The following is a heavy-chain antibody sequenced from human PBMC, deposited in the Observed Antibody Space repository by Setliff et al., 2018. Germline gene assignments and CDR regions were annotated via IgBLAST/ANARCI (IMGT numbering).Heavy chain of an antibody. CDR2: INPSGGST. J-gene: IGHJ6*02. V-gene: IGHV1-46*01. CDR3: ARDGRDYYDSSGYYFRYYYYGMDV. D-gene: IGHD3-22*01. CDR1: GYTFTSYY. Sequence: ASVKVSCKASGYTFTSYYMHWVRQAPGQGLEWMGIINPSGGSTSYAQKFQGRVTMTRDTSTSTVYMELSRLRSDDTAVYYCARDGRDYYDSSGYYFRYYYYGMDVWGQGTTVTVS.